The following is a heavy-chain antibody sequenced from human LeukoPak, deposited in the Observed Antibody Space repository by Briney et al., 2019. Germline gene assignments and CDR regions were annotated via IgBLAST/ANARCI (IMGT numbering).Heavy chain of an antibody. V-gene: IGHV1-69*05. D-gene: IGHD4-11*01. CDR1: GGTFSIYA. CDR2: IIAIFGTA. J-gene: IGHJ6*03. CDR3: ARSGSNYYYYMDV. Sequence: SVKVSFKASGGTFSIYAISWVRQAPGQGLEWMGGIIAIFGTANYAQKFQGRVTIPTDESTSTAYMELSSLRSEDTAVYYCARSGSNYYYYMDVWGKGTTVTVSS.